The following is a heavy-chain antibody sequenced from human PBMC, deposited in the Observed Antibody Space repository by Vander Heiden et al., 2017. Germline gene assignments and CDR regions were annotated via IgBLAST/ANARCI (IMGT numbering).Heavy chain of an antibody. J-gene: IGHJ4*02. CDR2: IYDSGST. D-gene: IGHD3-3*01. Sequence: QVQLQESGPGLLKPSETLSLTCTVSGGSISSYYWSWIRQPPGKGLEWIGYIYDSGSTNYNPSLKSRVTISVDTSKNQFSLKLSSVTAADTAVYYCARADYDFWSGYVSYYFDYWGQGTLVTVSS. V-gene: IGHV4-59*01. CDR1: GGSISSYY. CDR3: ARADYDFWSGYVSYYFDY.